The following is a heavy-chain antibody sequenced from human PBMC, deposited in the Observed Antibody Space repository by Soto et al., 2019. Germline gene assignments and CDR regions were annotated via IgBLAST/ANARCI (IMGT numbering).Heavy chain of an antibody. V-gene: IGHV5-10-1*01. CDR1: GYSFTSYW. CDR2: IDPSDSYT. J-gene: IGHJ4*02. CDR3: ARVPEYSSSAPFDY. D-gene: IGHD6-6*01. Sequence: GESLKVSCKGSGYSFTSYWSSWVRQMPGKGLEWMGRIDPSDSYTNYSPSFQGHVTISADKSISTAYLQWSSLKASDTAMYYCARVPEYSSSAPFDYWDQGTLVTVSS.